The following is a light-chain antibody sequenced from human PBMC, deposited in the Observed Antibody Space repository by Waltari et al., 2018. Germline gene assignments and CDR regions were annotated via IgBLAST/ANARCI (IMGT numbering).Light chain of an antibody. Sequence: DILMTQSPDSLSVSLGERAAINCKSSPSILNSSSNKNHLAWYQHKPGQPPRLLISWASSRESGVPDRFSGSGSGTDFTLTISGLQTEDVAVYSCQQYETTPLTFGPGTKVEI. CDR2: WAS. CDR1: PSILNSSSNKNH. V-gene: IGKV4-1*01. CDR3: QQYETTPLT. J-gene: IGKJ3*01.